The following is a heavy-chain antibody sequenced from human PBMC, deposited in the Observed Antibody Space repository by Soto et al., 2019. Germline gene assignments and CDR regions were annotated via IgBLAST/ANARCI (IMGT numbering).Heavy chain of an antibody. V-gene: IGHV3-21*01. D-gene: IGHD1-26*01. CDR2: ISSSSSYI. CDR3: ARDGRGSGSIIGAFDI. J-gene: IGHJ3*02. CDR1: GFTFSSYS. Sequence: EVQLVESGGGLVKPGGSLRLSCAASGFTFSSYSMNWVRQVPGKGLEWVSSISSSSSYIYYADSVKGRFTISRDNAKNSLYLQMYSLRAEDTAVYYCARDGRGSGSIIGAFDIWGQGTMVTVSS.